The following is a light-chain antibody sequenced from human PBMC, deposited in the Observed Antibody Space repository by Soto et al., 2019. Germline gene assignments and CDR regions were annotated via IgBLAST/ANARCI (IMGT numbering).Light chain of an antibody. V-gene: IGLV1-44*01. J-gene: IGLJ3*02. Sequence: QSALTQPPSVSGTPGQRVTISCSGSRSNIGTQVVSWFQHLPGTAPKVLINNNSERPSGVPDRISGSKSGTSASLAISGLQSEDEGDYYCATWDDSLDGPVFGGGTKLTVL. CDR1: RSNIGTQV. CDR2: NNS. CDR3: ATWDDSLDGPV.